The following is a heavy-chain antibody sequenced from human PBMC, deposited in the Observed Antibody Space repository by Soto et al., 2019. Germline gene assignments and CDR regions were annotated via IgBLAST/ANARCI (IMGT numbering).Heavy chain of an antibody. CDR2: ISRDGSNK. CDR1: GFTFSRYA. V-gene: IGHV3-30*04. J-gene: IGHJ4*02. D-gene: IGHD3-10*01. Sequence: GGSLRLSCAVSGFTFSRYAIHWVRQAPGKVLGWVGVISRDGSNKYYVDSVKGRFTISRDNSKNTLYLQMNSLRDEDTAVYYCARSRNSAVADSFDFWGQGTLVTVSS. CDR3: ARSRNSAVADSFDF.